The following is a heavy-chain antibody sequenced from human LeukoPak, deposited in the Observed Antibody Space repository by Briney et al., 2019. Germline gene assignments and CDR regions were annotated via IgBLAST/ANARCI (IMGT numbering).Heavy chain of an antibody. CDR1: GGSISSGN. J-gene: IGHJ5*02. D-gene: IGHD4-17*01. CDR2: IYYSGST. V-gene: IGHV4-39*01. Sequence: PSETLSLTCSVSGGSISSGNWGWIRQPPGKGLEGIGSIYYSGSTYYNPSLKSRVTMSVDTSKNQFSLKLSSVTAADTAVYYCARRSSTTLVGTTLDPWGQGTLVTVSS. CDR3: ARRSSTTLVGTTLDP.